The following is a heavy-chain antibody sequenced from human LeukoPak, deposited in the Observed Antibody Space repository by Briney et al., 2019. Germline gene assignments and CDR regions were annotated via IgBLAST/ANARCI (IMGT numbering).Heavy chain of an antibody. J-gene: IGHJ4*02. V-gene: IGHV3-69-1*02. CDR1: GFPFRRHS. CDR3: VRDVIHSYFDI. Sequence: GGSLRLSCRASGFPFRRHSLDGVRQAPGKGLEWFSSITGAGSIQYADSVQGRFTISRDNTQNSIFLQMNSLRAEDTAVYYCVRDVIHSYFDIWGQGILVTVSS. D-gene: IGHD2/OR15-2a*01. CDR2: ITGAGSI.